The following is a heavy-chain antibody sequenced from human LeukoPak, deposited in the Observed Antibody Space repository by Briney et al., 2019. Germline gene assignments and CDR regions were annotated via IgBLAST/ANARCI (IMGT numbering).Heavy chain of an antibody. CDR3: AGGVTILWGFDS. CDR1: GGPFTGYY. V-gene: IGHV4-34*01. CDR2: INHNGSI. D-gene: IGHD4-17*01. J-gene: IGHJ4*02. Sequence: SETLSLTCAVSGGPFTGYYWSWLRRPPGRGLEWIGEINHNGSIDYNSSLKSRVTLSIDTSKNHFSLKMTSVTAADTAVYYCAGGVTILWGFDSWGQGTLVTVSS.